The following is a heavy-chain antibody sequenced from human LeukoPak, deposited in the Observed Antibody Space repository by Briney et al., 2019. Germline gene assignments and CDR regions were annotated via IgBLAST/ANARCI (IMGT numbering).Heavy chain of an antibody. CDR2: ISSSGSTI. CDR1: GFTFSDYY. CDR3: AAVASSWYPFDY. V-gene: IGHV3-11*01. D-gene: IGHD6-13*01. Sequence: GGSLRLSCAASGFTFSDYYMSWIRQAPGKGLEWVSYISSSGSTIYHADSVKGRFTISRDNAKNSLYLQMNSLRAEDTAVYYCAAVASSWYPFDYWGQGTLVTVSS. J-gene: IGHJ4*02.